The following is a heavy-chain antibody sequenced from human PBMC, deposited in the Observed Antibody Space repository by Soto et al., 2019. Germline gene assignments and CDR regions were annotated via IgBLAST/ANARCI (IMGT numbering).Heavy chain of an antibody. J-gene: IGHJ1*01. CDR1: GGSISSSSYY. CDR3: ASMSGTYCGGDCYPEYFQH. Sequence: SETLSLTCTVSGGSISSSSYYWGWIRQPPGKGLEWIGSIYYSGSTYYNPSLKSRVTISVDTSKNQFSLKLSSVTAADTAVYYCASMSGTYCGGDCYPEYFQHWGQGTLVTVSS. CDR2: IYYSGST. D-gene: IGHD2-21*02. V-gene: IGHV4-39*01.